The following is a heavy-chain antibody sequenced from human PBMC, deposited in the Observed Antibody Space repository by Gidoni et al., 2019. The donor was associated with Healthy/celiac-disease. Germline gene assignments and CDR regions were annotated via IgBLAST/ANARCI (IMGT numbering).Heavy chain of an antibody. Sequence: EVQLVECGGGLVQPGGSLRLSCAASGFTFSSYSMNWVRQAPGKGLEWVSYISSSSSTIYYADSVKGRFTISRDNAKNSLYLQMNSLRDEDTAVYYCARGNYYDSSGYPGLNWFDPWGQGTLVTVSS. J-gene: IGHJ5*02. CDR3: ARGNYYDSSGYPGLNWFDP. CDR1: GFTFSSYS. D-gene: IGHD3-22*01. CDR2: ISSSSSTI. V-gene: IGHV3-48*02.